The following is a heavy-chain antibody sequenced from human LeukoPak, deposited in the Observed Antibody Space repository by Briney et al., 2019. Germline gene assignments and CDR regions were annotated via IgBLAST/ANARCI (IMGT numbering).Heavy chain of an antibody. CDR3: ARQSPYGSGRFIGFDP. V-gene: IGHV5-51*01. CDR1: GYSFTTYW. D-gene: IGHD6-19*01. Sequence: GESLKISCKGSGYSFTTYWIGWVRQVPGRGLEWMGIIYPSDSDTRYSPSFQGQVTISADKSISTAYLQWSSLKASDTAMYYCARQSPYGSGRFIGFDPWGQGTLVTVSS. CDR2: IYPSDSDT. J-gene: IGHJ5*02.